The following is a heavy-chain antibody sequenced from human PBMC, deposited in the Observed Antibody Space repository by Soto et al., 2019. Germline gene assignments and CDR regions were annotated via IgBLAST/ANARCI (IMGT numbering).Heavy chain of an antibody. D-gene: IGHD3-10*01. V-gene: IGHV4-59*08. J-gene: IGHJ6*03. CDR1: GGSSSSYY. CDR3: ARSQPVRGVIAVGYYMDV. CDR2: IYYSGST. Sequence: PSETLSLTCTVSGGSSSSYYWSWIRQPPGKGLEWIGYIYYSGSTNYNPSLKSRVTISVDTSKNQFSLKLSSVTAADTAVYYCARSQPVRGVIAVGYYMDVWGKGTTVTVSS.